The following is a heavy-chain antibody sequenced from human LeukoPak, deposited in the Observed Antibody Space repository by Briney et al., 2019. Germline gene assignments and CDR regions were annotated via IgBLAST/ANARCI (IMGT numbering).Heavy chain of an antibody. CDR2: ITSEPYGGTT. D-gene: IGHD4-11*01. V-gene: IGHV3-49*03. CDR1: GFTFGDYD. J-gene: IGHJ2*01. Sequence: GGSLRLSCVASGFTFGDYDVSWFRQTLGKGLEWVGFITSEPYGGTTEYAASVQGRFTISRDDSQNIAYLQMNSLKTEDTAVYFCSRVSPATATVYWYFDLWGRGTLLTVSS. CDR3: SRVSPATATVYWYFDL.